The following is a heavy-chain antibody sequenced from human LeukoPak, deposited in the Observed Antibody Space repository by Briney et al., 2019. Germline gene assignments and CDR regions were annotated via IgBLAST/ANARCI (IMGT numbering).Heavy chain of an antibody. V-gene: IGHV1-46*01. D-gene: IGHD6-13*01. CDR3: ARYSSSWYSSNFDY. CDR2: INPSGGST. CDR1: GGTFSSYA. J-gene: IGHJ4*02. Sequence: ASVKVSCKASGGTFSSYAISWVRQAPGQGLEWMGIINPSGGSTSYAQKFQGRVTMTRDMSTSTVYMEPSSLRSEDTAVYYCARYSSSWYSSNFDYWGQGTLVTVSS.